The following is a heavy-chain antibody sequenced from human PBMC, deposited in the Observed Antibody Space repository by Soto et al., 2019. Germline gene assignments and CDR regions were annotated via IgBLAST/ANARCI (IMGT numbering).Heavy chain of an antibody. CDR2: IFYSGST. Sequence: SETKSLTCSVSGGSISSGGYYWSWIRKHPGTGLEWIGHIFYSGSTYYTPSLKSRVTISVDTSKNQFSLKLSSVTAADTAVYYFARHAGSSGWYYYFDYWGQGALVSVSS. CDR1: GGSISSGGYY. V-gene: IGHV4-39*01. CDR3: ARHAGSSGWYYYFDY. D-gene: IGHD6-19*01. J-gene: IGHJ4*02.